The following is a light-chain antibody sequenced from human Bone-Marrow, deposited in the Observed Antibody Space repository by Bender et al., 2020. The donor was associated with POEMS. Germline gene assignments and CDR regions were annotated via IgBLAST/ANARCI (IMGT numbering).Light chain of an antibody. V-gene: IGLV2-14*02. CDR1: SRDVGSYKL. CDR2: EVS. J-gene: IGLJ1*01. Sequence: QSALTQPASVSGSPGQSITISCTGTSRDVGSYKLVSWYQQHPGKPPKLIISEVSKRPSGVSNRFSGSKSGNTASLTLSGLLAEDEADYYCSSYAGSSIPYVFGTGTEVTVL. CDR3: SSYAGSSIPYV.